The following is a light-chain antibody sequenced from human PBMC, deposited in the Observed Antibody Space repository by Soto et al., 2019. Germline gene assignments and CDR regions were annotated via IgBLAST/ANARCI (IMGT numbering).Light chain of an antibody. V-gene: IGLV2-14*02. CDR1: SSDVGGSGL. CDR3: ASYTSSSTSVI. J-gene: IGLJ2*01. Sequence: QSALTQPASVSGSPGQSITISCTGTSSDVGGSGLVSWYQFHPGKAPKLLIFEGFKRPSGVSNRFSGSKSGNTASLTISGLQAEDEADYYCASYTSSSTSVIFGRGTKLTVL. CDR2: EGF.